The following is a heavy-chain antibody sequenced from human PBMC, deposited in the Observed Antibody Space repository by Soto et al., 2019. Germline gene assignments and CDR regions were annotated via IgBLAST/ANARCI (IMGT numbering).Heavy chain of an antibody. CDR1: GFTFSSYS. Sequence: GESLKISCAASGFTFSSYSMNWVRQAPGKGLEWVSYISSSSSTIYYADSVKGRFTISRDNAKNSLYLQMNSLRAEDTAVYYCARSDYGDYEGYFQHWGQGTLVTVSS. V-gene: IGHV3-48*01. D-gene: IGHD4-17*01. J-gene: IGHJ1*01. CDR3: ARSDYGDYEGYFQH. CDR2: ISSSSSTI.